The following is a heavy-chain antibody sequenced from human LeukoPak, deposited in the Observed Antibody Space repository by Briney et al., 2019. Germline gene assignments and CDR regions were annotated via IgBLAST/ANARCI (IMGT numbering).Heavy chain of an antibody. Sequence: GGSLRLSCAASGFTFSSSAMSWVRQAPGKGLEWLSGISGSGGGTYYADSVKGRFTISRDDSKNTLYLQMNSLRAEDTAVYYCAKDEGKSSGWPFDYWGQGTLVTVSS. J-gene: IGHJ4*02. CDR2: ISGSGGGT. V-gene: IGHV3-23*01. CDR1: GFTFSSSA. CDR3: AKDEGKSSGWPFDY. D-gene: IGHD6-19*01.